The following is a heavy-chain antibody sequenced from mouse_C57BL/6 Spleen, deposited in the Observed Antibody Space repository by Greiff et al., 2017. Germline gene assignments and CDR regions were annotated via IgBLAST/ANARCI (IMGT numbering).Heavy chain of an antibody. CDR1: GFTFSSYA. J-gene: IGHJ1*03. CDR2: ISSGGDYI. V-gene: IGHV5-9-1*02. D-gene: IGHD1-1*02. Sequence: EVMLVESGEGLVKPGGSLKLSCAASGFTFSSYAMSWVRQTPEKRLEWVAYISSGGDYIYYADTVKGRFTISRDNARNTLYLQMSSLKSEDTAMYYCTREGGYYRYFDVWGTGTTVTVSS. CDR3: TREGGYYRYFDV.